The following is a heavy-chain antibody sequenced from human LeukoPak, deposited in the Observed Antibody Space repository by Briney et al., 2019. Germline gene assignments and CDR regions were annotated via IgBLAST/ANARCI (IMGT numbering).Heavy chain of an antibody. D-gene: IGHD1-26*01. J-gene: IGHJ5*02. CDR3: ARALWELRNNWFDP. CDR1: GASVSSHY. Sequence: SETLSLTCTVSGASVSSHYWSWIRQPPGKGLEWIGEINHSGSTNYNPSLKSRVTISVDTSKNQFSLKLSSVTAADTAVYYCARALWELRNNWFDPWGQGTLVTVSS. V-gene: IGHV4-34*01. CDR2: INHSGST.